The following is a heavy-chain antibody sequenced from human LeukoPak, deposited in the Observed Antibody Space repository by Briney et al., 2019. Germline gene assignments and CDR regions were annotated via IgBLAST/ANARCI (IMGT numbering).Heavy chain of an antibody. CDR2: IKQGGGDK. D-gene: IGHD6-13*01. Sequence: GGALRLSCAASLFTFSSYWMSWVRQAPGKGLEGVAHIKQGGGDKYYVDSVKGRLTISREKAKKSLYLQMNELRAEDTSVYYCTRESSHSSSGYWGQGTLVTVSS. V-gene: IGHV3-7*01. CDR3: TRESSHSSSGY. J-gene: IGHJ4*02. CDR1: LFTFSSYW.